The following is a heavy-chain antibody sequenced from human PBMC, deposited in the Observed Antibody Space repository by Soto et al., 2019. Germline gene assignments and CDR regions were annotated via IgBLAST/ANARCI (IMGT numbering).Heavy chain of an antibody. CDR3: ARATFIRKGYYDATDYYYFDY. V-gene: IGHV4-30-2*01. D-gene: IGHD3-22*01. CDR1: GGYIRSGGFS. J-gene: IGHJ4*02. CDR2: IYYSGST. Sequence: ETLSLTRAVSGGYIRSGGFSWSWVRPTPGKGLELIGYIYYSGSTYYNPSLKSRVTISVDRSKNEFSLRLSSVTAADTAVYYCARATFIRKGYYDATDYYYFDYWGQGTLVTVSS.